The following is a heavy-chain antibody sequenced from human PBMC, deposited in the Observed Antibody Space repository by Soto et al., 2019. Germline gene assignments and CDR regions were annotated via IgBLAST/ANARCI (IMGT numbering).Heavy chain of an antibody. V-gene: IGHV3-48*03. CDR2: ISSSGSTI. D-gene: IGHD3-22*01. Sequence: GGSLRLSCAASGFTFSSYEMNWVRQAPGKGLEWVSYISSSGSTIYYADSVKGRFTISRDNAKNSLYLQMNSLRAEDTAVYYCARWPMIVVVPDAFDIWGQGTMVTVSS. J-gene: IGHJ3*02. CDR1: GFTFSSYE. CDR3: ARWPMIVVVPDAFDI.